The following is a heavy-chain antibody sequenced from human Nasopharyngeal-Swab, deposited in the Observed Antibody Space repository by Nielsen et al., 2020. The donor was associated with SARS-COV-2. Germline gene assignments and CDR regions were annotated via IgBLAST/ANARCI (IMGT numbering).Heavy chain of an antibody. CDR2: IYYSGST. D-gene: IGHD3-10*01. Sequence: WIRQPPGKGLEWIGYIYYSGSTYYNPSLKSRVTISVDTPKNQFSLKLSSVTAADTAVYYCARGYYYGSGMSPSYYFDYWGQGTLVTVSS. V-gene: IGHV4-31*02. CDR3: ARGYYYGSGMSPSYYFDY. J-gene: IGHJ4*02.